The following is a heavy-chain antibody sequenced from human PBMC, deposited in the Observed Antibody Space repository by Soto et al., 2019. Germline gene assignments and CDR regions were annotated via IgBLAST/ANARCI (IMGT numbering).Heavy chain of an antibody. CDR1: GGSISGYY. J-gene: IGHJ6*02. D-gene: IGHD3-3*01. Sequence: SETLSLTCTVSGGSISGYYWSWIRQPPGKGLEWIGYIYYSGSTNHNPSLKSRVTISVDTSKNQFSLKLSSVTAADTAVYYCARAPVWSGYWYYYYGMDVWGQGTTVTVSS. CDR2: IYYSGST. CDR3: ARAPVWSGYWYYYYGMDV. V-gene: IGHV4-59*01.